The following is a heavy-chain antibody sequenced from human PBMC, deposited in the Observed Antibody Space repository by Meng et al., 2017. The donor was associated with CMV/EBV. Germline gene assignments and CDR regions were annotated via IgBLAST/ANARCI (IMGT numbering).Heavy chain of an antibody. D-gene: IGHD2-2*01. CDR3: ASLNYCSSTSCSRRFDY. V-gene: IGHV4-34*01. CDR2: INHSGST. J-gene: IGHJ4*02. CDR1: GSFIGSA. Sequence: GSFIGSAWGVIRQPLGKGLEWIGEINHSGSTNYNPSLKSRVTISVDTSKNQFSLKLSSVTAADTAVYYCASLNYCSSTSCSRRFDYWGQGTLVTVSS.